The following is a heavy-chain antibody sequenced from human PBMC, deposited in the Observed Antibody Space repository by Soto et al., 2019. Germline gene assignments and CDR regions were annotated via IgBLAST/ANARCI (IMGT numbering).Heavy chain of an antibody. V-gene: IGHV1-69*06. CDR3: ARDSYYGSGPDDNYYYYGMDV. J-gene: IGHJ6*02. CDR1: GGTFSSYA. CDR2: IIPIFGTA. Sequence: ASVKVSCKASGGTFSSYAISWVRQAPGQGLGWMGGIIPIFGTANYAQKFQGRVTITADKSTSTAYMELSSLRSEDTAVYYCARDSYYGSGPDDNYYYYGMDVWGQGTTVTVSS. D-gene: IGHD3-10*01.